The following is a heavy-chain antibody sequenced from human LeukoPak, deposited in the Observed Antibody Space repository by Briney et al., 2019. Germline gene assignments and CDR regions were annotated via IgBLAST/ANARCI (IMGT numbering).Heavy chain of an antibody. CDR3: ARALHIVGATGDFDY. J-gene: IGHJ4*02. V-gene: IGHV1-18*01. D-gene: IGHD1-26*01. Sequence: ASVKVSCKASGYTSTSYGISWVRQAPGQGLEWMGWISAYNGNTNYAQKLQGRVTMTTDTSTSTAYMELRSLRSDDTAVYYCARALHIVGATGDFDYWGQGTLVTVSS. CDR1: GYTSTSYG. CDR2: ISAYNGNT.